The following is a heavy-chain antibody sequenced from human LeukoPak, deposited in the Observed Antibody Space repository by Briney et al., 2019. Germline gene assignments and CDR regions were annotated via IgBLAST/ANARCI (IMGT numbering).Heavy chain of an antibody. D-gene: IGHD6-19*01. CDR3: AREPRQWLVLVLDY. J-gene: IGHJ4*02. V-gene: IGHV1-18*01. CDR2: ISAYNGNT. Sequence: GASVKVSCKASGYTFTSYGISWVRQAPGQGLEWIGWISAYNGNTNYAQKLQGRVTMTTDTSTSTVYMELSSLRSEDTAVYYCAREPRQWLVLVLDYWGQGTLVTVSS. CDR1: GYTFTSYG.